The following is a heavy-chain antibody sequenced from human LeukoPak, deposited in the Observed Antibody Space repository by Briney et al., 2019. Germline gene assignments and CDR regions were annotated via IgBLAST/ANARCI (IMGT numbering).Heavy chain of an antibody. CDR3: AREGDTAFDY. Sequence: SETLPLTCTVSGGSISSYYWSWIRQPPGKGLEWIGYIYYSGSTNYNPSLKSRVTISVDTSKNQFSLKLSSVTAADTAVYYCAREGDTAFDYWGQGTLVTVSS. D-gene: IGHD5-18*01. CDR1: GGSISSYY. CDR2: IYYSGST. V-gene: IGHV4-59*01. J-gene: IGHJ4*02.